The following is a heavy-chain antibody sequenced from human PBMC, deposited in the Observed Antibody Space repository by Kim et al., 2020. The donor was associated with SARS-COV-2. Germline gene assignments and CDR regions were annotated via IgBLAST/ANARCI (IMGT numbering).Heavy chain of an antibody. CDR2: IKQDGSEK. D-gene: IGHD3-10*01. CDR3: ARRYYYGSGSYSFDY. Sequence: GGSLRLSCAASGFTFSSYWMSWVPQAPGKGLEWVANIKQDGSEKYYVDSVKGRFTISRDNAKNSLYLQMNSLRAEDTAVYYCARRYYYGSGSYSFDYWGQGTLVTVSS. J-gene: IGHJ4*02. V-gene: IGHV3-7*05. CDR1: GFTFSSYW.